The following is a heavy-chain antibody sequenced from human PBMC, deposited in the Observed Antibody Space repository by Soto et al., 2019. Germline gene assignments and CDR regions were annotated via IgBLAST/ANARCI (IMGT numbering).Heavy chain of an antibody. CDR1: GGTFSSYT. D-gene: IGHD2-8*01. J-gene: IGHJ5*02. CDR3: AGMVYCIPDNWFDP. Sequence: QVQLVQSGAEVKKPGSSVKVSCKASGGTFSSYTISWVRQAPGQGLEWMGRIIPILGIANYAQKFQGRVTITANKSTSTAYMELSSLRSEDTAVYYCAGMVYCIPDNWFDPWGQGTLVTVSS. V-gene: IGHV1-69*02. CDR2: IIPILGIA.